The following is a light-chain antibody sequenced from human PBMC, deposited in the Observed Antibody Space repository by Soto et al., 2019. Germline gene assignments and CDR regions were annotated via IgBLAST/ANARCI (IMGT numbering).Light chain of an antibody. CDR3: QQYYNWPRT. Sequence: DIVMTQSPDSLAVSLGERATINCKSSQSVLYSSNNNNYIAWYQQKPGQPPKXXIYWASTRESGVPDRFSGAGSGTDFTLTISSLQPEDFEVYYCQQYYNWPRTFGQGTKVDIK. J-gene: IGKJ1*01. V-gene: IGKV4-1*01. CDR2: WAS. CDR1: QSVLYSSNNNNY.